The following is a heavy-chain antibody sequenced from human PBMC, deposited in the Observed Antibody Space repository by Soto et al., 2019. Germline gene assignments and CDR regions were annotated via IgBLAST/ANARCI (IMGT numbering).Heavy chain of an antibody. CDR2: IKQDGSEK. D-gene: IGHD3-10*01. V-gene: IGHV3-7*05. J-gene: IGHJ6*02. CDR3: AREIGSGSYYKVEEYYYYYYGMDV. CDR1: GFTFSSYW. Sequence: GGSLRLSCAASGFTFSSYWMSWVRQAPGKGLEWVANIKQDGSEKYYVDSVKGRFTISRDNAKNSLYLQMNSLRAEDTAVYYCAREIGSGSYYKVEEYYYYYYGMDVWGQGTTVTVSS.